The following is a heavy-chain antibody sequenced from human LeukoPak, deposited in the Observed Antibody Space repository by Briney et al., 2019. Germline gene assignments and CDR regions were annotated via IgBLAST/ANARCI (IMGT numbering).Heavy chain of an antibody. CDR3: ARARKTSLLRNTYYYYGMDV. CDR1: GFTFSSYA. V-gene: IGHV3-30-3*01. J-gene: IGHJ6*02. CDR2: ISYDGSNK. D-gene: IGHD2-15*01. Sequence: GGSLRLSCAASGFTFSSYAMHWVRQAPGKGLEWVAVISYDGSNKYYADSVKGRFTISRDNSKNTLYLQMNSLRAEDTAVYYCARARKTSLLRNTYYYYGMDVWGQGTTVTVSS.